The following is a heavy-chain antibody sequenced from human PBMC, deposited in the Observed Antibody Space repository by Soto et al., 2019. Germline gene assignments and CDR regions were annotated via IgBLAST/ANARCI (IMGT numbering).Heavy chain of an antibody. J-gene: IGHJ2*01. V-gene: IGHV4-30-4*01. CDR2: IYYSGST. D-gene: IGHD3-16*02. CDR1: GGSISSGDYY. Sequence: QVQLQESGPGLVKPSQTLSLTCTVPGGSISSGDYYWSWIRQPPGKGLEWIGYIYYSGSTNYNPSLSSRVTISVDTSKNQFSLNLRSVTAADTAVYYCARIVESGYTLEFELWGRGTVVTVSS. CDR3: ARIVESGYTLEFEL.